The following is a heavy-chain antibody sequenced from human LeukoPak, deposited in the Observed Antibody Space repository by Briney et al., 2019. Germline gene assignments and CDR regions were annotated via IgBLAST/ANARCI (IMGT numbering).Heavy chain of an antibody. D-gene: IGHD3-22*01. Sequence: GGSLRLSCAASGFTFSNYGMHWVRQAPGKGLEWVAVISYDGSDKYYADSVKGRFSVSRDSSKNTLYLQMNSLRAEDTAVYYCAKPDNYYDSSGYYYGSENWGQGTLVTVSS. CDR1: GFTFSNYG. V-gene: IGHV3-30*18. CDR3: AKPDNYYDSSGYYYGSEN. CDR2: ISYDGSDK. J-gene: IGHJ4*02.